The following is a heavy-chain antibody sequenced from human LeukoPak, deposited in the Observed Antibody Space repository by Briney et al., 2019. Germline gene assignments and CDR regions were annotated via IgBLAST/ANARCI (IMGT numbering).Heavy chain of an antibody. CDR1: GFTFSDYY. D-gene: IGHD6-19*01. CDR2: ISSSGSTI. CDR3: ARTEQWLVEVRPSPDY. J-gene: IGHJ4*02. V-gene: IGHV3-11*01. Sequence: GGSLRLSCAASGFTFSDYYMSWIRQAPGKGLEWVSYISSSGSTIYYADSVKGRFTISRDNAKNSLYLQMNSLRAEDTAVYYCARTEQWLVEVRPSPDYWGQGTLVTVSS.